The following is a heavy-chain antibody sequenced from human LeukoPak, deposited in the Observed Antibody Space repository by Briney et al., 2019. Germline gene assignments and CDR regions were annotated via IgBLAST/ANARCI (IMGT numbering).Heavy chain of an antibody. J-gene: IGHJ4*02. CDR1: GFTFSNYA. Sequence: GGSLRLSCAASGFTFSNYAMSWVRQAPGKGLVWVSRINSDGSSTSYADSVKGRFTISRDNAKNTLYLQMNSLRAEDTAVYYCARAVSGSPSDYWGQGTLVTVSS. D-gene: IGHD1-26*01. CDR2: INSDGSST. CDR3: ARAVSGSPSDY. V-gene: IGHV3-74*01.